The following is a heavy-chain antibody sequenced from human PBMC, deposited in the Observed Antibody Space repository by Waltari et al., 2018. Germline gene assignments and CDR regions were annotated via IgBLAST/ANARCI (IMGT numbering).Heavy chain of an antibody. CDR3: ARVGAPGTLSLEHRPFDY. Sequence: QVQLQESGPGLVKPSETLSLTCSVSGFSITSAYYWAWIRQPPGKGLEWIGYIYHSGNSYYNPSLRSRVTISVDTSKNQFSLKVNSVTAADTAVYFCARVGAPGTLSLEHRPFDYWGPGTLVTVS. J-gene: IGHJ4*02. CDR2: IYHSGNS. D-gene: IGHD1-1*01. V-gene: IGHV4-38-2*02. CDR1: GFSITSAYY.